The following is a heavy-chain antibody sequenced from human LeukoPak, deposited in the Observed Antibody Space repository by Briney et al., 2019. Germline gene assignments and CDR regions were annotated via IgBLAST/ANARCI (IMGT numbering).Heavy chain of an antibody. J-gene: IGHJ4*02. Sequence: GGSLRLSCTASGFTFGDYAMSWVRQAPGKGLEWVGFIRSKTHGGTTEYAASVKGRFSISRDDSKSIAYLQMNSLKTEDTAVYYCTRDGIPETNWSGYYIDYWGQGTLVTVSS. CDR3: TRDGIPETNWSGYYIDY. V-gene: IGHV3-49*04. CDR1: GFTFGDYA. D-gene: IGHD3-3*01. CDR2: IRSKTHGGTT.